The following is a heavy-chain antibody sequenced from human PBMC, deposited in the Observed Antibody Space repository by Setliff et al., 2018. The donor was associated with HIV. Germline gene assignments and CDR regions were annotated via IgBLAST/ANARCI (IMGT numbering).Heavy chain of an antibody. Sequence: PSETLSLTCVVSGGSISSYNWWSWVRQPPGKGLEWIGEIYHSGSTNYNPSLKSRVTISVDKSKKQFSLKLSSVTAADTAVYYCAAFPTLGIYYGMDVWGQGATVTRLL. D-gene: IGHD2-15*01. J-gene: IGHJ6*02. CDR1: GGSISSYNW. CDR2: IYHSGST. V-gene: IGHV4-4*02. CDR3: AAFPTLGIYYGMDV.